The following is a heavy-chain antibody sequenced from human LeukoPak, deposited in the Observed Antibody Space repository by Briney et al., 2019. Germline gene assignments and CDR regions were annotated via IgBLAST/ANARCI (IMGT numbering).Heavy chain of an antibody. Sequence: SETLSLTCAVYGGSFSGYYWSWLRQPPGKGLEWIGEINHSGSTNYNPSLKSRVTISVDTSKNQFSLKLSSVTAADTAVYYCARVFLAVAGLRNYYYYYGMDVWGQGTTVTVSS. CDR1: GGSFSGYY. J-gene: IGHJ6*02. D-gene: IGHD6-19*01. CDR3: ARVFLAVAGLRNYYYYYGMDV. V-gene: IGHV4-34*01. CDR2: INHSGST.